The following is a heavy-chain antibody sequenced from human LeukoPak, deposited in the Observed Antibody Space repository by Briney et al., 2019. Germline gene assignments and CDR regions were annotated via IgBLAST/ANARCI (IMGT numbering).Heavy chain of an antibody. D-gene: IGHD3-16*02. CDR2: ISGSGANT. J-gene: IGHJ4*02. V-gene: IGHV3-23*01. Sequence: GGSLRLSCAASGFTFSTYAMSWVRQAPGKGLEWVSTISGSGANTYYADSVRGRFTISRDNSKNTLYLHMNSLRAEDTAVYYYAKERAGYTNPYYFDYWGQGTLVTVSS. CDR3: AKERAGYTNPYYFDY. CDR1: GFTFSTYA.